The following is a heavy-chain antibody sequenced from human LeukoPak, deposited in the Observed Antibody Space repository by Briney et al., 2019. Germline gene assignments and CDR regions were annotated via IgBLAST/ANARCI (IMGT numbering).Heavy chain of an antibody. CDR2: INHRGST. J-gene: IGHJ4*02. Sequence: SETLSLTCAVYGGSFSGYYWSWIREPPGKGREWSGEINHRGSTNYNPSLKSRVTISVDSSKNQFSLKLTSVTAADTAVYYCARQNFVVVTAIRIFVYWGQGTLVTVSS. CDR1: GGSFSGYY. CDR3: ARQNFVVVTAIRIFVY. D-gene: IGHD2-21*02. V-gene: IGHV4-34*01.